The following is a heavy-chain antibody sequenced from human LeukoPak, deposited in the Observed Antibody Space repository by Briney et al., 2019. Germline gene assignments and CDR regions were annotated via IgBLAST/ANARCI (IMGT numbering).Heavy chain of an antibody. V-gene: IGHV3-48*03. CDR1: GFTFSSYE. J-gene: IGHJ4*02. CDR2: ISSSGNTI. Sequence: GGSLRLSCAASGFTFSSYEMNWVRQAPGKGLEWVSYISSSGNTIYYADSVKGRFTISRDNAKNTLYLQMNSLRAEDTAVYYCARELSTGDWGQGTLVTVSS. D-gene: IGHD7-27*01. CDR3: ARELSTGD.